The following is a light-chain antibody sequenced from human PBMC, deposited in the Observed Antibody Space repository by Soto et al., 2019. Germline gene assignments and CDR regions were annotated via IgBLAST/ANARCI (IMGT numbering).Light chain of an antibody. Sequence: IVLTQSPATLSLSPGDRATLSCRAIQSVSSYLAWFQQKPGQDPRLLIYDASNRATGIPARFSGSGSGTDFTLSISSLQPEDVATYYCQQTYSGPLTFGGGTKVDIK. J-gene: IGKJ4*01. CDR3: QQTYSGPLT. CDR2: DAS. CDR1: QSVSSY. V-gene: IGKV3-11*01.